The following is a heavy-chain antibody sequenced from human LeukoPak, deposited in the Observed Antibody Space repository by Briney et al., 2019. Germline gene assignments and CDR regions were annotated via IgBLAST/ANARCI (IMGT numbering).Heavy chain of an antibody. CDR3: ARGITMVRGVPSDY. CDR2: INWNGGST. J-gene: IGHJ4*02. Sequence: GGSLRLSCAASGFTFDDYGMSWVRQAPGKGLEXXXGINWNGGSTGYAASVKGRFTISRDNANNSLYLQMNSLRAEDTALYHCARGITMVRGVPSDYWGQGTLVTVSS. V-gene: IGHV3-20*01. CDR1: GFTFDDYG. D-gene: IGHD3-10*01.